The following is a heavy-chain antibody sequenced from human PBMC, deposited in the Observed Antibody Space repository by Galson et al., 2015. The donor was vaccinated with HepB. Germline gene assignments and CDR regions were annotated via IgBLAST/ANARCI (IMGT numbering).Heavy chain of an antibody. CDR2: TYYRSKWYN. CDR1: GDSVSSNSAA. Sequence: CAISGDSVSSNSAAWNWIRQSPSRGLEWLGRTYYRSKWYNDYAVSVKSRITINPDTSKNQFSLQLNSVTPEDTAVYYCARLLLRSYYYYYGMDVWGQGTTVTVSS. J-gene: IGHJ6*02. V-gene: IGHV6-1*01. CDR3: ARLLLRSYYYYYGMDV. D-gene: IGHD2-15*01.